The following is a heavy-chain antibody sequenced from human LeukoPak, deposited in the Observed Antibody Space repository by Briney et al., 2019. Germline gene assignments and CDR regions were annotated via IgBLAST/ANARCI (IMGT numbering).Heavy chain of an antibody. CDR2: IKRKTDGGTT. Sequence: PGGSLRLSCAASGFTFSNVWMSWVRQAPGKGLEWVGRIKRKTDGGTTDYAAPVKGRFTISRDDSKNTLYMQMNSLKTEDTAVYYCTTRSGFWSGSDYWGQGTLVAVSS. V-gene: IGHV3-15*01. D-gene: IGHD3-3*01. J-gene: IGHJ4*02. CDR1: GFTFSNVW. CDR3: TTRSGFWSGSDY.